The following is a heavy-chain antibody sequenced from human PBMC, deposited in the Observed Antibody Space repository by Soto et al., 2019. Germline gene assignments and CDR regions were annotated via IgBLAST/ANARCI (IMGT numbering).Heavy chain of an antibody. D-gene: IGHD6-13*01. V-gene: IGHV3-11*01. CDR2: ISSSGSTI. J-gene: IGHJ4*02. CDR1: GFTFSAYY. Sequence: QVQLVESGGGLVKLGGSLRLSCEASGFTFSAYYLSWIRQAPGKGLEGVSYISSSGSTIYSADSGKGRFTISRDNAKNSLYLQMNSLRAEDTAVYYCARDRDSSSWYARYYFDYWGQGTLVTVSS. CDR3: ARDRDSSSWYARYYFDY.